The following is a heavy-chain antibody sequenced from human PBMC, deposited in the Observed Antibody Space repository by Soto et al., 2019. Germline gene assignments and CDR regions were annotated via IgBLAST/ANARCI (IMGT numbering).Heavy chain of an antibody. D-gene: IGHD3-3*01. CDR2: ISVSGANK. CDR1: GFTFSSYA. V-gene: IGHV3-23*01. J-gene: IGHJ4*02. CDR3: ADGGEWSFNFVY. Sequence: WGSLRLSCAAPGFTFSSYAMSWVRQAPGKGLEWVSGISVSGANKYYADAVKGRFTISRDNSKNTLYLQMNNLRAEDTAVYYCADGGEWSFNFVYWGQGTQVTVPQ.